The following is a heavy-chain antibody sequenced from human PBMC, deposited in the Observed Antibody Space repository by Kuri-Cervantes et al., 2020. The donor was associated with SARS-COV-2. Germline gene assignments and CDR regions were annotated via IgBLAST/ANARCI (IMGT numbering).Heavy chain of an antibody. Sequence: GESLKISCAASGFTFSSYGMHWVRQAPGKGLEWVAVIWYDESNKYYVDSVKGRFTISRDNSKNTLYLQMNSLRAEDTAVYYCAAELVAAYGMDVWGQGTTVTVSS. CDR3: AAELVAAYGMDV. J-gene: IGHJ6*02. CDR1: GFTFSSYG. CDR2: IWYDESNK. V-gene: IGHV3-33*01. D-gene: IGHD1-7*01.